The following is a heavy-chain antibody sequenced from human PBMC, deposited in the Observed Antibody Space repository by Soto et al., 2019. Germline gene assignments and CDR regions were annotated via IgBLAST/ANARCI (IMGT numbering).Heavy chain of an antibody. J-gene: IGHJ3*02. CDR1: GFTFSSYD. Sequence: GGSLRLSCAASGFTFSSYDMHWVRQATGKGLEWVSAIGTAGDPYYPGSVKGRFTISRENAKNSLYLRMNSLRAGDTAVYYCARGRYYDSSGYDPDAFDIWGQGTMVTVSS. CDR2: IGTAGDP. V-gene: IGHV3-13*05. CDR3: ARGRYYDSSGYDPDAFDI. D-gene: IGHD3-22*01.